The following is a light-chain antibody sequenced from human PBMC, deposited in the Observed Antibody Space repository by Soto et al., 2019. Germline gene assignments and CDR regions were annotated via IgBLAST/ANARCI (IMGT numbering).Light chain of an antibody. CDR2: GAS. CDR3: QQYVTSPWA. CDR1: QSVSSSF. Sequence: EIVLTQSPGTLSLSPGERATLSCRASQSVSSSFLAWYQQKPGQAPRLLIYGASNRATGIPDRFSGSWSGTDFPLTISRLEPEDFAVYYCQQYVTSPWAFGQGTKVAIE. J-gene: IGKJ1*01. V-gene: IGKV3-20*01.